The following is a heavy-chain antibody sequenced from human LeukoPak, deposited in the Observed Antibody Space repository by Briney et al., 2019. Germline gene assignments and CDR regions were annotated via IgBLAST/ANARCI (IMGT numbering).Heavy chain of an antibody. J-gene: IGHJ4*02. D-gene: IGHD3-16*01. CDR1: GFTFNIYA. CDR3: ARGVSD. Sequence: PGGSLRLSCATSGFTFNIYAMNWVRQAPGKGLEWVSIISGNGINTYSADSVKGRFTISRDDSKNTLYLQMNSLRADDTAIYYCARGVSDWGQGTLVTVAS. CDR2: ISGNGINT. V-gene: IGHV3-23*01.